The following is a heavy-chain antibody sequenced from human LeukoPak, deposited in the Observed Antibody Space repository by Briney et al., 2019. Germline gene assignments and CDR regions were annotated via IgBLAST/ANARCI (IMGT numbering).Heavy chain of an antibody. Sequence: GVSVKVSCKASGYTFTSYGISWVRQAPGQGLEWMGWISAYNGNTNYAQKLQGRVTMTTDTSTSTAYMELRSLRSDDTAVYYCARDQGSYYDSSGYYSPPYYFDYWGQGTLVTVSS. CDR1: GYTFTSYG. CDR3: ARDQGSYYDSSGYYSPPYYFDY. J-gene: IGHJ4*02. V-gene: IGHV1-18*01. D-gene: IGHD3-22*01. CDR2: ISAYNGNT.